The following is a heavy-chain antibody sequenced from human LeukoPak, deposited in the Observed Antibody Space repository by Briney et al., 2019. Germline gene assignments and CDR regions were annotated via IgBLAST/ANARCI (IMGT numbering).Heavy chain of an antibody. Sequence: GGSLRLSCAASGFTVSPDYMSWVRQAPGKGLEWVSAISRSGDRTFYADSVKGRFTISRDSSIDTLFLQMNSLRAEDTAVYFCAKELRPNDYWGQGTLVTVSS. J-gene: IGHJ4*02. D-gene: IGHD2-15*01. CDR3: AKELRPNDY. CDR1: GFTVSPDY. V-gene: IGHV3-23*01. CDR2: ISRSGDRT.